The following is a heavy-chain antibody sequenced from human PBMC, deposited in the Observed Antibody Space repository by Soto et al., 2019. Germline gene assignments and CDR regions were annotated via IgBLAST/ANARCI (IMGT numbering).Heavy chain of an antibody. Sequence: QLQLQESGPGLVKSSETLSLTCTVSGGSINNSSFYWGWVRQPPGKRLEWIGSIYYSGSAYYNPSLKSRLTISVDTSKNQFSLNLSSATAADTAVYFCARRPLVRGIIPYYFDSWGQGTLVTISS. J-gene: IGHJ4*02. CDR2: IYYSGSA. CDR3: ARRPLVRGIIPYYFDS. V-gene: IGHV4-39*01. CDR1: GGSINNSSFY. D-gene: IGHD3-10*01.